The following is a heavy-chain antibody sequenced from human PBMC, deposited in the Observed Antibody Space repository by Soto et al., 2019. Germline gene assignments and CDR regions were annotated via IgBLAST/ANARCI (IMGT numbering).Heavy chain of an antibody. J-gene: IGHJ4*02. CDR2: IYYSGST. CDR1: GGSLNNSSYY. V-gene: IGHV4-39*07. CDR3: AREGCTNGVCYIFDY. D-gene: IGHD2-8*01. Sequence: SLETPSLTCTVSGGSLNNSSYYWGWIRPPPGKGLEWIGSIYYSGSTYYNPSLKSRVTISVDTSKNQFSLKLSSVTAADTAVYYCAREGCTNGVCYIFDYWGQGTLVTVSS.